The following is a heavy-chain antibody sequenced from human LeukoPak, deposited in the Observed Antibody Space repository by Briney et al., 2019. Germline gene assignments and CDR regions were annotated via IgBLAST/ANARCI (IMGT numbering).Heavy chain of an antibody. V-gene: IGHV3-48*03. Sequence: GGSLRLSCAASGFTFSSYEMNWVRQAPGKGLEWVSYISSSGSTIYYADSVKGRFTISRDNSKNTLLLQMNSLRAEDTAVYYCVKGGDDGGYMDVWGKGTTVTVSS. CDR1: GFTFSSYE. J-gene: IGHJ6*03. CDR3: VKGGDDGGYMDV. D-gene: IGHD3-16*01. CDR2: ISSSGSTI.